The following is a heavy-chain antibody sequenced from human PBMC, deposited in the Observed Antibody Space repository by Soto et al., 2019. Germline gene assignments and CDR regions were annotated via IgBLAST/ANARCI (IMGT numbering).Heavy chain of an antibody. Sequence: GGSLRLSCAASGFTFSSYAMSWVRQAPGKGLEWVSAISGSGGSTYYADSVKGRFTISRDNSKNTLSLQMNSLRAEDPAVYYCAKDQSGDSSDGMDDWGQGTMVTVSS. D-gene: IGHD2-21*01. V-gene: IGHV3-23*01. J-gene: IGHJ6*02. CDR3: AKDQSGDSSDGMDD. CDR2: ISGSGGST. CDR1: GFTFSSYA.